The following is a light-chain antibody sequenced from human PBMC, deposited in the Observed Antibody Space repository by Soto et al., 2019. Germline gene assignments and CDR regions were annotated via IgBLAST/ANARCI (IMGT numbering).Light chain of an antibody. J-gene: IGKJ2*01. V-gene: IGKV3-11*01. CDR1: QSVSSY. CDR2: DAS. CDR3: QHRSNWYT. Sequence: EIVLTQSPATLSLSPGERATLSCRASQSVSSYLAWYQQKPGQAPRLLIYDASNRATRIPARFSGSGSGTDFTLTISSLEPEDFAVYYCQHRSNWYTFGQGTKLEIK.